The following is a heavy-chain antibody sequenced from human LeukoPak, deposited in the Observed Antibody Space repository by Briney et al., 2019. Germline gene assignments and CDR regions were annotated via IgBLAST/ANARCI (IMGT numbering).Heavy chain of an antibody. D-gene: IGHD6-19*01. Sequence: GGSLRLSCAASGFSLSSYEMIWVRQAPGKGLEWVSYISSSGSTKFYADSVKGRITISRDNAKNSLYLQMNSLRAEDTAVYYCARYSSGWYYFDYWGQGTLVTVSS. CDR1: GFSLSSYE. CDR2: ISSSGSTK. J-gene: IGHJ4*02. V-gene: IGHV3-48*03. CDR3: ARYSSGWYYFDY.